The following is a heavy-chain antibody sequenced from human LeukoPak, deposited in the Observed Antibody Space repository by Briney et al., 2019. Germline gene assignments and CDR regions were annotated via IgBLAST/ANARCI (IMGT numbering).Heavy chain of an antibody. CDR3: ARPKGRYFDSGAFDI. D-gene: IGHD3-9*01. CDR2: ISYDGSNK. Sequence: GGSLRLSCAASGFTFSSYAMHWVRQAPGKGLEWVAVISYDGSNKYYADSVKGRFTISRDNSKNTLYLQMNSLRAEDTAVYYCARPKGRYFDSGAFDIWGQGTMVTVSS. CDR1: GFTFSSYA. J-gene: IGHJ3*02. V-gene: IGHV3-30-3*01.